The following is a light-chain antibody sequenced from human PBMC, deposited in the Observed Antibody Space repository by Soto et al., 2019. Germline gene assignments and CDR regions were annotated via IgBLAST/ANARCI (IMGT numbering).Light chain of an antibody. J-gene: IGLJ2*01. CDR3: SSFAGGGNPVL. V-gene: IGLV2-8*01. Sequence: QSALTQPPSASGSLGQSVTISCTGTSSDVGGCNYVSWHQQHPGKAPKVMIYEVTKRPPEVPDRFSGSKSGNTASLTVSRLQAEEEADYYCSSFAGGGNPVLLGGGTKLTVL. CDR1: SSDVGGCNY. CDR2: EVT.